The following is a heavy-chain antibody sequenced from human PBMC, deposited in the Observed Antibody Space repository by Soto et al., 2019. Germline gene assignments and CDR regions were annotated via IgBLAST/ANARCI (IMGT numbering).Heavy chain of an antibody. CDR3: AKDSVLGSGSFDY. J-gene: IGHJ4*02. V-gene: IGHV3-74*01. CDR1: GYTFSHYW. D-gene: IGHD3-10*01. CDR2: VNPDGTIT. Sequence: GGSLRLSCAASGYTFSHYWMHWVRQAPGKGLVWVSRVNPDGTITTYADSVKGRFTISRDNSKNTLYLQMNSLRAEDTAVYYCAKDSVLGSGSFDYWGQGTLVTVSS.